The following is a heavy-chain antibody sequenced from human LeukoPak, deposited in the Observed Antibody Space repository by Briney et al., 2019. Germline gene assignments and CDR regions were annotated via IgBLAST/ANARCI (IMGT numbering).Heavy chain of an antibody. CDR1: GFTFSSYS. CDR3: ARSAMTIFGVVLYYFDY. CDR2: ISSSSNTI. D-gene: IGHD3-3*01. Sequence: GGSLRLSCAASGFTFSSYSMNWVRQAPGKGLEWVSYISSSSNTIYYADSVKGRFTISRDNAKNSLYLQMNSLRAEDTAVYYCARSAMTIFGVVLYYFDYWGQGTLVTVSS. J-gene: IGHJ4*02. V-gene: IGHV3-48*01.